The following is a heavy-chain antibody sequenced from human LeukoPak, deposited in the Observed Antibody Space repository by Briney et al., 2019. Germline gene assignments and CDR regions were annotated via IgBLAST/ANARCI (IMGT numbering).Heavy chain of an antibody. D-gene: IGHD3-22*01. Sequence: PGGSLRLSCAASGFSFSSYAMSWVRQAPGKGLEWVSGIISSGAGTNYADSVRGRFTISRDNSKNTLNLEMNSLRVEDTAVYFCARTPSRNRAMIITTGALDIWGPGTLVTVSS. J-gene: IGHJ3*02. CDR3: ARTPSRNRAMIITTGALDI. V-gene: IGHV3-23*01. CDR1: GFSFSSYA. CDR2: IISSGAGT.